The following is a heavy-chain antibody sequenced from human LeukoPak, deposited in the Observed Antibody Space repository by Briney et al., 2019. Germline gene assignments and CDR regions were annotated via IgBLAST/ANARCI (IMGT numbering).Heavy chain of an antibody. Sequence: GGSLRLSCAASGFTFSSYAMSWVRQAPGKGLEWVSAISGSGGSTYYADSVKGRFTISRDNSKNTLYLQMNSLRAEDTAVYYCAKYVRGSSSWYGDMYYFDYWGQGTLVTVYS. CDR2: ISGSGGST. V-gene: IGHV3-23*01. J-gene: IGHJ4*02. CDR1: GFTFSSYA. D-gene: IGHD6-13*01. CDR3: AKYVRGSSSWYGDMYYFDY.